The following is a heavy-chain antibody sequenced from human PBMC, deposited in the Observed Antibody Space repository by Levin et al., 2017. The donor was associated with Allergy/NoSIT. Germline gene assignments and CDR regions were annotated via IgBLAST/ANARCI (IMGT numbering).Heavy chain of an antibody. CDR3: ARRVPTGYGMDV. V-gene: IGHV3-64*01. CDR1: GFTFSSYA. CDR2: IVPNGGT. D-gene: IGHD4-11*01. J-gene: IGHJ6*02. Sequence: PGGSLRLSCAASGFTFSSYAMHWVRQAPGKGLEYVSAIVPNGGTFYANSVKGRFTISRDNSRNTLYLQMGSLRAEDMAVYYCARRVPTGYGMDVWGQGTTVTVSS.